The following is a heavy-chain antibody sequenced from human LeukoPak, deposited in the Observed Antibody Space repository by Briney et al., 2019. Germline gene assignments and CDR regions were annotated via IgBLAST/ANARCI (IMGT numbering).Heavy chain of an antibody. CDR2: INAGNGNR. D-gene: IGHD3-3*01. Sequence: ASVKVSCKASGYTFTGYYMHWVRQAPGQRLEWMGWINAGNGNRKYSQEFQDRVTITRDTSASTAYMELSSLRSEDMAVYYCARARYETRIWPKSRYDYYHYMDVWGKGTTVTVSS. CDR3: ARARYETRIWPKSRYDYYHYMDV. J-gene: IGHJ6*03. CDR1: GYTFTGYY. V-gene: IGHV1-3*03.